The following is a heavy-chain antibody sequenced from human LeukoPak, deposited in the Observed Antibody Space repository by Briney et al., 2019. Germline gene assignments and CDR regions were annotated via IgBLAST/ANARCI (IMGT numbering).Heavy chain of an antibody. J-gene: IGHJ4*02. Sequence: GGSLRLSCAASGFTFSSYAMRWVRQAPGKGLEWVAVISYDGSIKYYADSVKGRFTISRDNSKNTLYLQMNSLRAEDTAVYYCALIAVAGSRFDYWGQGTLVTVSS. CDR3: ALIAVAGSRFDY. V-gene: IGHV3-30-3*01. D-gene: IGHD6-19*01. CDR2: ISYDGSIK. CDR1: GFTFSSYA.